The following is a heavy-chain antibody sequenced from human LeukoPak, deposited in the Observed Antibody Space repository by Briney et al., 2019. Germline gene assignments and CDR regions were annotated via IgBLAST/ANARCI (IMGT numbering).Heavy chain of an antibody. V-gene: IGHV3-15*01. J-gene: IGHJ4*02. CDR1: GFTFNHAW. CDR2: IKSKTAGGTT. Sequence: GGSLRLSCAASGFTFNHAWMSWVRQAPGKGLEWVGHIKSKTAGGTTDYAAPVKGRFTNSRDDSKNTLYLQMNSLKTEDTAVDYCTTVWGYYYGSVSPVDYWARGTRDSVSS. D-gene: IGHD3-10*01. CDR3: TTVWGYYYGSVSPVDY.